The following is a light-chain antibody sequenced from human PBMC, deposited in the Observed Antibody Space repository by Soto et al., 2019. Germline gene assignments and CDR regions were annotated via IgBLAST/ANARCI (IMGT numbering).Light chain of an antibody. CDR3: QQYSERWT. Sequence: VVMTQSPATLSVSPGEKATLSCRASQSVYSNLAWYQQKPGQAPRLLISGASTRATGSPARFSGSGSGTEFTLSISRLQSEDFAVYFCQQYSERWTFGQGTKVEIK. CDR1: QSVYSN. J-gene: IGKJ1*01. V-gene: IGKV3-15*01. CDR2: GAS.